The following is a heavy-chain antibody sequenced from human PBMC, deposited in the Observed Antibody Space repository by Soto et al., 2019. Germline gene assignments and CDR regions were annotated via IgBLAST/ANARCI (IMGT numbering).Heavy chain of an antibody. D-gene: IGHD3-3*01. J-gene: IGHJ5*02. Sequence: ASVKISCKASGYTYTSYNINWVRQAPGQGLEWVAGSKSNSGNSDHAQKFQGRLTVTRDNSISTAYMELSSLRSDDTAVYYCVLIGVFDHWGPGTLVTVSS. CDR2: SKSNSGNS. CDR1: GYTYTSYN. CDR3: VLIGVFDH. V-gene: IGHV1-8*01.